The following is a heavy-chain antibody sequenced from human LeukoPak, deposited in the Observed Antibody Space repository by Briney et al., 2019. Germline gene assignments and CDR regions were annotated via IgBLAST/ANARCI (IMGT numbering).Heavy chain of an antibody. CDR2: ITGSGGST. D-gene: IGHD3-9*01. V-gene: IGHV3-23*01. J-gene: IGHJ4*02. Sequence: GGSLRISCAASGFTFSSYAMSWVRQAPGKGLERVSDITGSGGSTYYADSVKGRFTISRDNSKNTLYLQMNSLRAEDTAVYYCAKGPVSRYFDWLRRGVDYWGQGTLVTVSS. CDR1: GFTFSSYA. CDR3: AKGPVSRYFDWLRRGVDY.